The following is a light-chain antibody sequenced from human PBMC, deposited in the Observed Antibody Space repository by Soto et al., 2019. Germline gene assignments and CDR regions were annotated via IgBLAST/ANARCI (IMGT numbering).Light chain of an antibody. J-gene: IGLJ1*01. CDR3: CAYVGARSYV. V-gene: IGLV2-23*01. Sequence: HSALTQPASVSGSPGQSITISCTGTNNLVSWYQQHPGKAPKVVLYEGTKRPSGVSNRFSGSNSGSTASLTISGLQAEAEAHYFCCAYVGARSYVFGPGTKVTVL. CDR2: EGT. CDR1: NNL.